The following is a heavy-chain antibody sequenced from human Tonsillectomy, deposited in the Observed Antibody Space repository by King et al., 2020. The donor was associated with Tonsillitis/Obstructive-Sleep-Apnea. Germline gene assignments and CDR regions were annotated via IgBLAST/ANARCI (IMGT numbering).Heavy chain of an antibody. CDR2: ISSSSSYT. V-gene: IGHV3-11*06. CDR1: GFTFSDYY. J-gene: IGHJ4*02. Sequence: VQLVESGGGLVKPGGSLRLSCAASGFTFSDYYMSWIRQAPGKGLEGVSYISSSSSYTNYADSVKGRFTISRDNAKNSLYLQMNSLRAEDTAVYYCARDGAYYYGSGSYYPGYWGQGTLVTVSS. D-gene: IGHD3-10*01. CDR3: ARDGAYYYGSGSYYPGY.